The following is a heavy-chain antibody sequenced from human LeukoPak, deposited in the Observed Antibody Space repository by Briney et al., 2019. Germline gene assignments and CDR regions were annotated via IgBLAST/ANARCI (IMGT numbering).Heavy chain of an antibody. V-gene: IGHV1-2*02. CDR1: GYTFTGYY. Sequence: EASVKVSCKASGYTFTGYYMHWVRQAPGQGLEWMGWINPNSGGTNYAQKFQGRVTMTRDASISTAYMELSRLRSDDTAVYYCATEMATIVSAFDIWGQGTMVTVSS. CDR3: ATEMATIVSAFDI. D-gene: IGHD5-24*01. J-gene: IGHJ3*02. CDR2: INPNSGGT.